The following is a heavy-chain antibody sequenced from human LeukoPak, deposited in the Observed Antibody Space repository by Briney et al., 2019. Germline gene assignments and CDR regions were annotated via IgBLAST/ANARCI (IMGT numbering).Heavy chain of an antibody. D-gene: IGHD2-21*02. CDR1: GFIFSTYS. J-gene: IGHJ6*03. Sequence: GGSLRLSCAASGFIFSTYSMNWVRQAPGKGLEWVSYISGSSSTIYFADSVKGRFTISRDNAKSSLFLQMNSLRAEDTAVYCCVRASHIVVVTGIPQGYYYYMDVWGKGTTVTVSS. V-gene: IGHV3-48*01. CDR3: VRASHIVVVTGIPQGYYYYMDV. CDR2: ISGSSSTI.